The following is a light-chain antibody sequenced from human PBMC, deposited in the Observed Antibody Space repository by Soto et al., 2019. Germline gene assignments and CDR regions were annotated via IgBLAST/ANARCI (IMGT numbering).Light chain of an antibody. J-gene: IGLJ2*01. CDR3: SSYTSSNTLV. Sequence: QSALTQPASVSGSPGQSITISCTGTSSDVGAYNYVSWYQQHPGKAPKPMIFEVSDRPSGVSNRFSGSKSGNTASLTISGLQAEDEADYYCSSYTSSNTLVFGGGTKLTVL. CDR2: EVS. CDR1: SSDVGAYNY. V-gene: IGLV2-14*01.